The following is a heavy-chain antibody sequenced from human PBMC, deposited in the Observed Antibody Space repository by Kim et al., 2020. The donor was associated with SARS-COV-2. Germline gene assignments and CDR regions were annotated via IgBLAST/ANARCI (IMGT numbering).Heavy chain of an antibody. CDR1: GFTFSSYA. CDR2: ISYDGSNK. Sequence: GGSLRLSCAASGFTFSSYAMHWVRQAPGKGLEWVAVISYDGSNKYYADSVKGRFTISRDNSKNTLYLQMNSLRAEDTAVYYCARTYVILGWFDPWGQGTLVTVSP. D-gene: IGHD2-15*01. J-gene: IGHJ5*02. V-gene: IGHV3-30-3*01. CDR3: ARTYVILGWFDP.